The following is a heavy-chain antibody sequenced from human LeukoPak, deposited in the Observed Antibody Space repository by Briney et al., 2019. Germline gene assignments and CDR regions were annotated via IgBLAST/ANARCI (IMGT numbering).Heavy chain of an antibody. D-gene: IGHD4-23*01. J-gene: IGHJ1*01. CDR3: ARDSYYGGNPGGY. CDR2: IYYSGST. Sequence: SETLSLTCTVSGGSISSYYWSWIRQPPGKGLEWIGSIYYSGSTYYNPSLKSRVTISVDTSKNQFSLKLSSVTAADTAVYYCARDSYYGGNPGGYWGQGTLVTVFS. V-gene: IGHV4-39*07. CDR1: GGSISSYY.